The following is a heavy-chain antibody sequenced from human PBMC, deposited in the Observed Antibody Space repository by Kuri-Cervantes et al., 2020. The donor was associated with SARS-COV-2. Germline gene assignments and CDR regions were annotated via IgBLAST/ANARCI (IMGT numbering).Heavy chain of an antibody. CDR2: INPYSGDT. J-gene: IGHJ4*02. Sequence: ASVKVSCKASGYIFTGYYMQWVRQATGQGLEWVGWINPYSGDTNYAQKFQGRVTMTRDTSISTAYMELSSLRSEDTAVYYCARDARRDEGYYFDYWGQGTLVTVSS. CDR1: GYIFTGYY. V-gene: IGHV1-2*02. D-gene: IGHD5-24*01. CDR3: ARDARRDEGYYFDY.